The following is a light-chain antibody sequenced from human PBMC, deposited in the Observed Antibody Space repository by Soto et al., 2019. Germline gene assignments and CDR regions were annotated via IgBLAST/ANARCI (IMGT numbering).Light chain of an antibody. CDR2: TAS. Sequence: EIVMTQSPATLSVSPGERATLSCRASQTVSSNLAWYQQKPGQAPRLLIYTASTRATGIPARFSGSGSGIDFTLTISSLQSEDFAVYYCQQYNNWPPITFGQGTRLESK. CDR1: QTVSSN. J-gene: IGKJ5*01. CDR3: QQYNNWPPIT. V-gene: IGKV3-15*01.